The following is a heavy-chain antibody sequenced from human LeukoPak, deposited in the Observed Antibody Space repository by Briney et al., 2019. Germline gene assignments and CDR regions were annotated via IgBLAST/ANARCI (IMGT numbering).Heavy chain of an antibody. D-gene: IGHD6-6*01. V-gene: IGHV3-15*07. CDR3: TTGSRGGVEYSSSLIYYYYYGMDV. CDR2: IKSKTDGGTT. CDR1: GFTFSNAW. J-gene: IGHJ6*02. Sequence: PGGSLRLSCAASGFTFSNAWMNWVRQAPGKGLEWVGRIKSKTDGGTTDYAAPVKGRFTISRDDSKNTLYLQMNSLKTEDTAVYYCTTGSRGGVEYSSSLIYYYYYGMDVWGQGTTVTVSS.